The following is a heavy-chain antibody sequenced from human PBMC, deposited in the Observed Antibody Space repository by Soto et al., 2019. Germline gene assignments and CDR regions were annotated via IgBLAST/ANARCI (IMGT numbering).Heavy chain of an antibody. CDR2: INPNSGGT. V-gene: IGHV1-2*04. J-gene: IGHJ6*02. D-gene: IGHD1-26*01. CDR1: GYTFTGYY. CDR3: ARGLVGATGGGYYYYGMDV. Sequence: ASVKVSCKASGYTFTGYYMHWVRQAPGQVLEWMGWINPNSGGTNYAQKFQGWVTMTRDTSISTAYMELSRLRSDDTAVYYCARGLVGATGGGYYYYGMDVWGQGTTVTVSS.